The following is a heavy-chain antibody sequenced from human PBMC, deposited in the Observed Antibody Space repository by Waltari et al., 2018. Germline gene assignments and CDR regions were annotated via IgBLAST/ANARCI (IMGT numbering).Heavy chain of an antibody. CDR3: ARPGDLGGTSFHY. Sequence: QVQLQQWGAGLLEPSETLSLTCAVYGGSFSDYSFPWIRQPPGTGLEWIGEISHEGTTNYNPSLKSRVTISVDKSKNQFSLKLTSLTAADTAVYYCARPGDLGGTSFHYWGQGTLVTVSS. J-gene: IGHJ4*02. V-gene: IGHV4-34*01. CDR2: ISHEGTT. CDR1: GGSFSDYS. D-gene: IGHD1-26*01.